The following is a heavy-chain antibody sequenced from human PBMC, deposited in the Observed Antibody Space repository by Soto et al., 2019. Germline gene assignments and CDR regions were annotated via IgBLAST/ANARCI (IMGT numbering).Heavy chain of an antibody. Sequence: QVQLVASGGGVVQPGRSLRLSCAASGFTFSSYGMQWVGQAPVKGLEWVAVIWYDGSNKYYADSVKGRFTISRDKSKNTLYLQMNSLRAEDTAVYYCARDRPWLRTDYFDYWGQGTLVTVSA. J-gene: IGHJ4*02. D-gene: IGHD5-12*01. V-gene: IGHV3-33*01. CDR3: ARDRPWLRTDYFDY. CDR2: IWYDGSNK. CDR1: GFTFSSYG.